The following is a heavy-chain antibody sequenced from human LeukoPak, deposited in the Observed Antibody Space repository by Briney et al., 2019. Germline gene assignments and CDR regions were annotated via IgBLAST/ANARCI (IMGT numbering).Heavy chain of an antibody. CDR1: GFTFSSFG. V-gene: IGHV3-30*03. J-gene: IGHJ4*02. CDR2: ISYDGSNK. D-gene: IGHD3-10*01. Sequence: GGSLRLSCAASGFTFSSFGMHWVRQAPGKGLESVAVISYDGSNKYYADSVKGRFTISRDNSKNTLFLQMNSLRAEDTAVYYCARDNSLGERGVIIGYWGQGTLVTVSS. CDR3: ARDNSLGERGVIIGY.